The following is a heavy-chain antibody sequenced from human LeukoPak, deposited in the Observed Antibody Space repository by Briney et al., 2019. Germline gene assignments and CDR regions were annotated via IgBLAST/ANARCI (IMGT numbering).Heavy chain of an antibody. CDR2: IIPIFGTA. V-gene: IGHV1-69*13. J-gene: IGHJ4*02. CDR3: ATSPLSNYGDYGTIPSGFDY. D-gene: IGHD4-17*01. Sequence: ASVKVSCKASGYRFTAYSLHWVRQAPGQGLEWMGGIIPIFGTANYAQKFQGRVTLIADESTSTAYMELSSLRSEDTAVYYCATSPLSNYGDYGTIPSGFDYWGQGTLVTVSS. CDR1: GYRFTAYS.